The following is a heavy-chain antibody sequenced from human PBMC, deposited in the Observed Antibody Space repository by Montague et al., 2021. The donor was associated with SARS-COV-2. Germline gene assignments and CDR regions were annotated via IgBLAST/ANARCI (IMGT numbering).Heavy chain of an antibody. V-gene: IGHV4-31*03. CDR2: IYYSGST. CDR3: ARSSAPSITIFGVSNTNWYFDL. CDR1: GGSISSGGYY. Sequence: TLSLTCTVSGGSISSGGYYWSWIRQHPGKGLEWIGYIYYSGSTYYNPPLKSRVTISVDTSKNQFSLKLSSVTAADTAVYYCARSSAPSITIFGVSNTNWYFDLWGRGTLVTVSS. J-gene: IGHJ2*01. D-gene: IGHD3-3*01.